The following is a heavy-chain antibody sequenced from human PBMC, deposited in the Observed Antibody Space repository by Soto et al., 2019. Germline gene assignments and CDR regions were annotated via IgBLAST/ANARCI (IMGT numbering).Heavy chain of an antibody. Sequence: GGSLRLSCAASGFTFSDHYMSWIRQAPGKGLEWIGYSSNSGSFTRYADSVKGRFSISRDNTKNSLYLQINSLRGDDTAIYYCVRSGDNYNLLDYWGQGTPVTVSS. D-gene: IGHD1-1*01. CDR1: GFTFSDHY. CDR2: SSNSGSFT. V-gene: IGHV3-11*06. CDR3: VRSGDNYNLLDY. J-gene: IGHJ4*02.